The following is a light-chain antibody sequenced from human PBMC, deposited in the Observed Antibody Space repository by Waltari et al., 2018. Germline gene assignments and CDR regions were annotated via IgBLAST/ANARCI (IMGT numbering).Light chain of an antibody. Sequence: EIVLTQSPGTLSLSPGERATLSCRASQSVSSSYLAWYQQKPGQAPRVLIHGASNRATGVQDRFSGSGSGTDFTITISRLEPEDFAVYYCQQYGSSPWTFGQGTKVEIK. J-gene: IGKJ1*01. CDR3: QQYGSSPWT. CDR1: QSVSSSY. V-gene: IGKV3-20*01. CDR2: GAS.